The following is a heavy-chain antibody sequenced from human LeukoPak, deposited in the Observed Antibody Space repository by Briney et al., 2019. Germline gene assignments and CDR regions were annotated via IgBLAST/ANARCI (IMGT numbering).Heavy chain of an antibody. CDR2: LSPSGGIT. V-gene: IGHV3-23*01. CDR3: AKGVNYVVLEY. CDR1: GFTFSTYA. D-gene: IGHD3-16*01. Sequence: GGSLRLSCAASGFTFSTYAMSWVRQAPGKGLEWVSALSPSGGITYYEDSVKGRFTISRDNSKNTLYLQMNSLRAEDTAVYYCAKGVNYVVLEYWGQGTLVTISS. J-gene: IGHJ4*02.